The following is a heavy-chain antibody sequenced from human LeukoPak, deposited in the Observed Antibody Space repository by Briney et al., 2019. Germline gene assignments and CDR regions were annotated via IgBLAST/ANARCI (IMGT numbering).Heavy chain of an antibody. CDR1: GYTFTSYG. D-gene: IGHD2-15*01. CDR3: ARDLYGYCSGGSCSGRFDP. V-gene: IGHV1-18*01. CDR2: ISAYNGNT. J-gene: IGHJ5*02. Sequence: ASVKVSCKASGYTFTSYGISWVRQAPGQGLEWMGWISAYNGNTNYAQKLQGRVTMTTDTSTSTAYMELRSLRSDDTAVYYCARDLYGYCSGGSCSGRFDPCGEGTLVTVPS.